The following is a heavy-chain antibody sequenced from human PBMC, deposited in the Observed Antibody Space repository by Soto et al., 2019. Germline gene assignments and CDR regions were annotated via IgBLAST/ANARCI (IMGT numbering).Heavy chain of an antibody. CDR2: ISAYNGNT. D-gene: IGHD5-18*01. CDR3: ARTTSGYSYGPFDY. V-gene: IGHV1-18*04. Sequence: GASVKVSCKASGYTFTSYGISWVRQAPGQGLEWMGWISAYNGNTNYAQKLQGRVTMTTDTSTSTAYMELRSLRSDDTAVYYCARTTSGYSYGPFDYWGQGTLVTVSS. CDR1: GYTFTSYG. J-gene: IGHJ4*02.